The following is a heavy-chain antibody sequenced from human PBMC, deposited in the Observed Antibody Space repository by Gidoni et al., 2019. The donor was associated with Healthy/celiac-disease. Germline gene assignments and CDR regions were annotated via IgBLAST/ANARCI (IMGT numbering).Heavy chain of an antibody. J-gene: IGHJ4*02. Sequence: EVQLVQSGAEVKKPGETLKISCKGSGYSFTSYWTGGVRQMPGKGLEWMGIIYPGDSETRYSPSFQGQVTISADKSISTAYLQWSSLKASDTAMYYCARVGCSGGSCYAGGCDYWGQGTLVTVSS. CDR1: GYSFTSYW. D-gene: IGHD2-15*01. CDR3: ARVGCSGGSCYAGGCDY. V-gene: IGHV5-51*01. CDR2: IYPGDSET.